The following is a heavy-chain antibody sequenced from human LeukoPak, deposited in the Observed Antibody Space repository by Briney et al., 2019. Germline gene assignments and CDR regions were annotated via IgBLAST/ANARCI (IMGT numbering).Heavy chain of an antibody. Sequence: SETLSLTCAVYGGSFSGYYWSWIRQPPGKGPEWIGEINHSGSTNYNPSLKSRVTISVDTSKNQFSLKLSSVTAADTAVYYCARVLTMVRGVVGQYYFDYWGQGTLVTVSS. CDR3: ARVLTMVRGVVGQYYFDY. J-gene: IGHJ4*02. CDR1: GGSFSGYY. V-gene: IGHV4-34*01. CDR2: INHSGST. D-gene: IGHD3-10*01.